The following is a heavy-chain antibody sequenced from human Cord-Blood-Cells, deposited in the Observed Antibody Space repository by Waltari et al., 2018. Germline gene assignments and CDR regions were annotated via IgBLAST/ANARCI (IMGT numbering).Heavy chain of an antibody. V-gene: IGHV3-30*02. J-gene: IGHJ4*02. CDR2: VRYDGSNK. D-gene: IGHD3-3*01. CDR3: AKGTLRFWEFDY. Sequence: QVQLVESGGGVVQPGGSLRLSCAASGFTFSSYGMHWVRQAPGKGLEWVEFVRYDGSNKYYADSVKGRFTISRDNSTNRLYLQMNSLRAEDTAVYYCAKGTLRFWEFDYWGQGTLVTVSS. CDR1: GFTFSSYG.